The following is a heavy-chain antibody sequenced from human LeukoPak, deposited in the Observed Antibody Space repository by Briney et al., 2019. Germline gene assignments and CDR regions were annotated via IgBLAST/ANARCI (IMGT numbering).Heavy chain of an antibody. D-gene: IGHD3-22*01. J-gene: IGHJ5*02. CDR2: INAGNGNT. V-gene: IGHV1-3*01. Sequence: ASVKVSCKASGYTFTSYAMHWVRQAPGQRLEWMGWINAGNGNTKYSQKFQGRVTITWDTSASTAYMELSSLRSEDTAVYYCASLVYYYDSSGYHNWFDPWGQGTLVTVSS. CDR1: GYTFTSYA. CDR3: ASLVYYYDSSGYHNWFDP.